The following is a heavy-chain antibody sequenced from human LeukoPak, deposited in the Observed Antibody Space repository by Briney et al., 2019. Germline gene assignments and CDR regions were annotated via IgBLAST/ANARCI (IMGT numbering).Heavy chain of an antibody. CDR3: ASVRRAGSLDP. D-gene: IGHD6-6*01. CDR1: GFIVSSNY. CDR2: IYTDGST. Sequence: GGSLRLYCAASGFIVSSNYMNWVRQAPGKGLEWVSVIYTDGSTYYADSVKGRFTISRDISRNTVHLQMNSLRAGDTAVYYCASVRRAGSLDPWGQGTLVTVSS. V-gene: IGHV3-53*01. J-gene: IGHJ5*02.